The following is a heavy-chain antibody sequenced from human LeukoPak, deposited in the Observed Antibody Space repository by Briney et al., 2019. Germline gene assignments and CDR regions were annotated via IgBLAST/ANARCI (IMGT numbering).Heavy chain of an antibody. J-gene: IGHJ4*02. D-gene: IGHD1-26*01. CDR3: ARPLVGDALDY. Sequence: PWGSLRLSCAASGFTFSRYGMHWVRQAPGKGLEWVAVIWYDGSNEYYADSVKGRFTIFRDNSKNTLHLQMNSLRAEDTAVYYCARPLVGDALDYWGQGTLVTVSS. V-gene: IGHV3-33*01. CDR2: IWYDGSNE. CDR1: GFTFSRYG.